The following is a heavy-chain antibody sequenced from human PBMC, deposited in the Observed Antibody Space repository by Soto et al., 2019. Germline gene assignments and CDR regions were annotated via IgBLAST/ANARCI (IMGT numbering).Heavy chain of an antibody. CDR1: GYNFAGYW. J-gene: IGHJ4*02. Sequence: PGESLKISCKGSGYNFAGYWIAWVRQMPGKGLELMGIIYPSDSGTRYRPSFQGQVTISADKSISSAYLQWSSLRASDTAMYYCARGGVSTRTFDYWGQRTPVTVSS. CDR2: IYPSDSGT. V-gene: IGHV5-51*01. D-gene: IGHD3-3*01. CDR3: ARGGVSTRTFDY.